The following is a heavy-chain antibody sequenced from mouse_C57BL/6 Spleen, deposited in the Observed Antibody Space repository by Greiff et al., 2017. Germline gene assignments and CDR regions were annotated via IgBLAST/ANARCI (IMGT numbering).Heavy chain of an antibody. CDR1: GYSITSGYY. V-gene: IGHV3-6*01. Sequence: VQLKESGPGLVKPSQSLSLTCSVTGYSITSGYYWNWIRQFPGNKLEWMGYISYDGSNNYNPSLKNRISITRDTSKNQFFLKLNSVTTEDTATYYCARGWDEAMDYWGQGTSVTVSS. CDR2: ISYDGSN. D-gene: IGHD4-1*01. J-gene: IGHJ4*01. CDR3: ARGWDEAMDY.